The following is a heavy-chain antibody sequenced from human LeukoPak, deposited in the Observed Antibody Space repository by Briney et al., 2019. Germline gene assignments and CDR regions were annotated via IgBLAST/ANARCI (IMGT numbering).Heavy chain of an antibody. J-gene: IGHJ5*02. Sequence: SQTLSLTCTVSGGSISSGDYYWSWIRQPPGKGLEWIGYIYYSGSTYYNPSLKSRVTISVDTSKNQFPLKLSSVTAADTAVYYCARAVPAAIYWFDPWGQGTLVTVSS. V-gene: IGHV4-30-4*01. CDR2: IYYSGST. CDR3: ARAVPAAIYWFDP. D-gene: IGHD2-2*01. CDR1: GGSISSGDYY.